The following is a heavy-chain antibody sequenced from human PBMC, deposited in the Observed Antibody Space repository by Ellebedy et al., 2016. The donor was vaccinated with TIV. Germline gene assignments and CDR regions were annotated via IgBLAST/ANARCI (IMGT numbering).Heavy chain of an antibody. CDR2: IYSSGGK. D-gene: IGHD6-13*01. J-gene: IGHJ3*02. CDR3: AAAVDTSRGAFDI. V-gene: IGHV3-53*01. Sequence: GESLKISXAASGFIFSSNYMSWVRQAPGRGLEWVSVIYSSGGKNYADSVKGRFTTSRDKSKNTLYLQMNGRRVEDTAVYYCAAAVDTSRGAFDIWGQGTVVNVSS. CDR1: GFIFSSNY.